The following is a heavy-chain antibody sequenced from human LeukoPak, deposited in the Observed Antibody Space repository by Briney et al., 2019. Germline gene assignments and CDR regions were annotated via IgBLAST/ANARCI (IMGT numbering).Heavy chain of an antibody. V-gene: IGHV3-48*04. Sequence: GSLRLSFAASGFIFGDYSMNWVCQPPGKGLEWISYIGIDSGNTKYADSVKGRFTISADNAKNSLFLHMNSLRVEDTAVYYCARDHNFAFDNWGQGTLVTVSS. CDR1: GFIFGDYS. D-gene: IGHD5-24*01. CDR2: IGIDSGNT. CDR3: ARDHNFAFDN. J-gene: IGHJ4*02.